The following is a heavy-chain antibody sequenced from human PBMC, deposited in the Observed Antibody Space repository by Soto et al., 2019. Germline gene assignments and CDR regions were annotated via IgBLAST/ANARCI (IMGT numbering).Heavy chain of an antibody. V-gene: IGHV3-9*01. J-gene: IGHJ4*02. CDR2: INWKSDI. CDR1: GFTFDDNA. D-gene: IGHD3-16*01. Sequence: PGGSLRLSCAVSGFTFDDNAMHWVRQAPAKGLEWVSGINWKSDIGYADSVKGSFTISRDNAENSLYLQMNSLRAEDTALYYCAISQDRGGRTTFIYWGQGTQVTVSS. CDR3: AISQDRGGRTTFIY.